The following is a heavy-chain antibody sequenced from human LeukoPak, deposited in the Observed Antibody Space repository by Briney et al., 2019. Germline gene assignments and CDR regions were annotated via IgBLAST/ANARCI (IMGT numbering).Heavy chain of an antibody. CDR1: GFTFSSYG. V-gene: IGHV3-30*18. CDR3: AKGQWLVLFPDY. CDR2: ISYDGSNK. J-gene: IGHJ4*02. D-gene: IGHD6-19*01. Sequence: GGSLRPSCAASGFTFSSYGMHWVRQAPGKGLEWVAVISYDGSNKYYADSVKGRFTISRDNSKNTLYLQMNSLRAEDTAVYYCAKGQWLVLFPDYWGQGTLVTVSS.